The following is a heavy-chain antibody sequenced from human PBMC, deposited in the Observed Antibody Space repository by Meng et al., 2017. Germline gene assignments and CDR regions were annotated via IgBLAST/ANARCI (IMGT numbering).Heavy chain of an antibody. Sequence: GGSLRLSCAASGFTFSGSAMHWVRQASGKGLEWVGRIRSKANSYATAYAASVKGRFTISRDDSKNTAYLQINSLKTEDTAVYYCLTGSGGSHLNDWGQGTLVTVSS. CDR1: GFTFSGSA. CDR2: IRSKANSYAT. V-gene: IGHV3-73*01. CDR3: LTGSGGSHLND. D-gene: IGHD2-15*01. J-gene: IGHJ4*02.